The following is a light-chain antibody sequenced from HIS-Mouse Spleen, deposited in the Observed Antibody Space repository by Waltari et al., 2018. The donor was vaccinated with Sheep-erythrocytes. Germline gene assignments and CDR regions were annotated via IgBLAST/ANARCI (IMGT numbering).Light chain of an antibody. J-gene: IGLJ2*01. Sequence: SYVLTQPPSVSVAPGKTARITCGGNNIGSKSVHWYQQKPGQAPVLVVYDDSDRPSGIPERFSGSNSGNTATLTISGTQAMDEADYYCQACDSSTVVFGGGTKLTVL. CDR2: DDS. V-gene: IGLV3-21*01. CDR3: QACDSSTVV. CDR1: NIGSKS.